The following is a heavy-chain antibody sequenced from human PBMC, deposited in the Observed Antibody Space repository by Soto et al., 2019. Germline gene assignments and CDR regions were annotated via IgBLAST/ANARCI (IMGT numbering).Heavy chain of an antibody. Sequence: PSETLSLTCSVSGGAITNYYWNWIRQTPGKGLEWIGYIYHTGSTSKNPSLKSRVTLSLDTSKNQLTLNLTSVTAAGTAIYYCARSVNRGYSYGYGHWGQGTLVTVSS. CDR3: ARSVNRGYSYGYGH. CDR2: IYHTGST. D-gene: IGHD5-18*01. J-gene: IGHJ4*02. V-gene: IGHV4-59*01. CDR1: GGAITNYY.